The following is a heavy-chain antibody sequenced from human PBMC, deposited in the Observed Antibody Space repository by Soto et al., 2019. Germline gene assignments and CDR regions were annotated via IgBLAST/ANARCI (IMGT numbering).Heavy chain of an antibody. CDR1: GGSISSYY. CDR2: IYYSGST. V-gene: IGHV4-59*01. J-gene: IGHJ4*02. Sequence: KPSETLSLTCTVSGGSISSYYWSWIRQPPGKGLEWIGYIYYSGSTNYNPSLKSRVTISVDTSKNQFSLKLSSVTAADTAVYYCARAGSIAVAGNFDYWGQGTLVTVSS. D-gene: IGHD6-19*01. CDR3: ARAGSIAVAGNFDY.